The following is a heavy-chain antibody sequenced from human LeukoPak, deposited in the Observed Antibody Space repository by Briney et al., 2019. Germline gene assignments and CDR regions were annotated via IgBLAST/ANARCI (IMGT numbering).Heavy chain of an antibody. CDR1: GYTFTNYW. CDR2: IYPDDSDT. CDR3: ARRISTGWSFDY. D-gene: IGHD6-19*01. Sequence: GESLKISCKGSGYTFTNYWIGWMRQMPGKGLEWMGIIYPDDSDTRYSPSFQGRVTISADKSINTAYLQWSSLKASDTAVYYCARRISTGWSFDYWGQGTLVTVPS. J-gene: IGHJ4*02. V-gene: IGHV5-51*01.